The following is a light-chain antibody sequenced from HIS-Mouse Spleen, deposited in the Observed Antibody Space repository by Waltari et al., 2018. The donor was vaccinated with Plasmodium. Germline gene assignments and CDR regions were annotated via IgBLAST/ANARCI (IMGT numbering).Light chain of an antibody. Sequence: EIVMPQSPATLSVSPGERATLSCRASQSVSSNLAWDQQKPGQAPRLLIYGASPRATGIPARFSGSGSGTEFTLTISSLQSEDFAVYYCQQYNNWSFTFGPGTKVDIK. V-gene: IGKV3-15*01. CDR2: GAS. CDR1: QSVSSN. J-gene: IGKJ3*01. CDR3: QQYNNWSFT.